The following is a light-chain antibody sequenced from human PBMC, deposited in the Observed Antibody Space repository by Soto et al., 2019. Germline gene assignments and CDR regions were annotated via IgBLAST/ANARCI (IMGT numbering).Light chain of an antibody. J-gene: IGKJ4*01. V-gene: IGKV3-11*01. CDR2: DAS. Sequence: EIVLTQSPATLSVCPGERATLSCRASQSVSSYLAWYQQKPGQAPRLLIYDASNRATGIPARFSGSGSGTDFTLTISSLEPEDFAVYYCQQRSNWSLTFGGGTKVDIK. CDR3: QQRSNWSLT. CDR1: QSVSSY.